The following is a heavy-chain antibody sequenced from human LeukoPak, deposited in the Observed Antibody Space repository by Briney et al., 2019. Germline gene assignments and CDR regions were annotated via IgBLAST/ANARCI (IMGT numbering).Heavy chain of an antibody. Sequence: SETLSLTCTVSGGTISSNTFYWGWVRQPPGKGLEWIGCIYYSGSTYYNPSLKSRVTVSVDTPKNQFSLKLSSVTAADTAVYYCARLGGYYFNFDYWGQGTLVTVSS. CDR2: IYYSGST. J-gene: IGHJ4*02. CDR1: GGTISSNTFY. D-gene: IGHD3-22*01. CDR3: ARLGGYYFNFDY. V-gene: IGHV4-39*01.